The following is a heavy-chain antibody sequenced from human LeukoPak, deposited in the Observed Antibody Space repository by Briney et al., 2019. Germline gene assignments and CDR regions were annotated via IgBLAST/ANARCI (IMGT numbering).Heavy chain of an antibody. D-gene: IGHD5-24*01. V-gene: IGHV1-8*01. CDR3: ARGGENGYINEYNWFDP. CDR1: GYTFTSYD. J-gene: IGHJ5*02. CDR2: MNPNSGNT. Sequence: ASVKVSCKASGYTFTSYDINWVRQATGQGLEWMGWMNPNSGNTGYAQKFQGRVTMTRNTSISTAYMALSSLRSEDTAVYYCARGGENGYINEYNWFDPWGQGTLVTVSS.